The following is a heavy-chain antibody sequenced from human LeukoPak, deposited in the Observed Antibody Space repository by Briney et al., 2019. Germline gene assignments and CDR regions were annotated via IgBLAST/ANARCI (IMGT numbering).Heavy chain of an antibody. CDR3: AKDRGGIAAAGTTRYFDY. CDR2: ISGSGGST. V-gene: IGHV3-23*01. D-gene: IGHD6-13*01. J-gene: IGHJ4*02. CDR1: GFTFSRYA. Sequence: GGSLRLSCAASGFTFSRYAMSWVRQAPGKGLEWVSAISGSGGSTYYADSVKGRFTISRDNSKNTLYLQMNSLRAEDTAVFYCAKDRGGIAAAGTTRYFDYWGQGTLVTVSS.